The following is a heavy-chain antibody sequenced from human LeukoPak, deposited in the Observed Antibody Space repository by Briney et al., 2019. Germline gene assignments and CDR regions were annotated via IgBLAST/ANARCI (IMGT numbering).Heavy chain of an antibody. V-gene: IGHV3-53*01. CDR1: GFTFSSNF. Sequence: GGSLRLSCAASGFTFSSNFMNWVRQAPGKGLEWVSDYSDSVKGRFTISRENSKNTLYLQMNSLRAEDTALYYCARYLLGGGTFDIWGQGTMVTVSS. CDR3: ARYLLGGGTFDI. J-gene: IGHJ3*02. D-gene: IGHD3-16*01.